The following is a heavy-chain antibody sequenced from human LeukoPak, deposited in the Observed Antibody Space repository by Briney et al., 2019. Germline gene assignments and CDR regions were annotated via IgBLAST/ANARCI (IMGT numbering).Heavy chain of an antibody. CDR3: ARQFLSAPTLGDLEFDP. CDR1: GYSFTSYW. Sequence: GESLKISCKGSGYSFTSYWIGWVRQMPGKGLEWMGIIYPGDSDTRYNPSFQGQVTISTDKSINTAYLQWSSLKASDTAIYYCARQFLSAPTLGDLEFDPWGQGTLVTVSS. CDR2: IYPGDSDT. D-gene: IGHD3-16*01. V-gene: IGHV5-51*01. J-gene: IGHJ5*02.